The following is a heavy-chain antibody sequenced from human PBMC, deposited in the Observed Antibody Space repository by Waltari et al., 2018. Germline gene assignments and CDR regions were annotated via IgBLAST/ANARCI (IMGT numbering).Heavy chain of an antibody. V-gene: IGHV4-59*13. CDR2: VFYSGFT. CDR3: ASGNFFNN. CDR1: GVSITSYY. D-gene: IGHD1-26*01. Sequence: QVHLPESGPGLVKPSETRSLTCSVSGVSITSYYWSWVRQAPGKGLEWIGYVFYSGFTKYTPSLKSRLTMSVDTSKNQVSLDLSSVTAADTALYYCASGNFFNNWGQGILVTVSS. J-gene: IGHJ4*02.